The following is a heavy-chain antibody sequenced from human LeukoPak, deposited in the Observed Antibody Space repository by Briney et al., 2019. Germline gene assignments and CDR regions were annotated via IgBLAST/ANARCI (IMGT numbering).Heavy chain of an antibody. D-gene: IGHD3-10*01. Sequence: SVSVSYKASGYTFTVYYMHWVRQAPGKGLEWMGWINQNRGGTNYAQKDPARVSMTRDTSISTAYIERSRQRSDDTAVYYCPRSSFTRVRVVAAPLYWGQGTLVTVSS. J-gene: IGHJ4*02. CDR1: GYTFTVYY. CDR2: INQNRGGT. CDR3: PRSSFTRVRVVAAPLY. V-gene: IGHV1-2*02.